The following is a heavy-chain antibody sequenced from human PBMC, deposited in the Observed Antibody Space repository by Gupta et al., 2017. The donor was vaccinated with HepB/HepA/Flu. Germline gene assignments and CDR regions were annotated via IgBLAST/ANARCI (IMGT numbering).Heavy chain of an antibody. J-gene: IGHJ4*02. V-gene: IGHV3-48*02. CDR2: ISTSSSTI. CDR1: GFTMRVYS. D-gene: IGHD5-24*01. CDR3: ATGWLSNSFNY. Sequence: EVQLVESGGGLVQPGGSRRPPCVTSGFTMRVYSLDWVRQAPGKGLEWISYISTSSSTIYYADSVRGRFTISRDNAKNSLYLQMNSLRDEDTAIYYCATGWLSNSFNYWGQGALVTVSS.